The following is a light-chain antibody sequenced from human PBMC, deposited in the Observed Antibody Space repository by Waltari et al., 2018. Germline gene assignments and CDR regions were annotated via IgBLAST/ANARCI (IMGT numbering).Light chain of an antibody. Sequence: QSVLTQSSPTSGTPGQRVSISCSGTSSNIGSNSVYWYQHLPGAAPKLLIYALDQRPSGVPDLFSGSKSGTSSSLDISGLRSEDEADYYCATWDDSLGGFYVFGTGTKVTVL. CDR1: SSNIGSNS. CDR2: ALD. V-gene: IGLV1-47*01. CDR3: ATWDDSLGGFYV. J-gene: IGLJ1*01.